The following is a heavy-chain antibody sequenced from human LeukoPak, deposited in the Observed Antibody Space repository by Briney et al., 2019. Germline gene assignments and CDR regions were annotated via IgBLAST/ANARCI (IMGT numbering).Heavy chain of an antibody. Sequence: SETLSLTCTVSGGSINSYYWSWIRQPAGKGLEWIGRIYSSGSTNYNPPLKSRVTLSVDTSKNHFSLKLSSVTAADTAVYYCARDWFDPWGQGTLVTVSS. J-gene: IGHJ5*02. CDR1: GGSINSYY. CDR2: IYSSGST. CDR3: ARDWFDP. V-gene: IGHV4-4*07.